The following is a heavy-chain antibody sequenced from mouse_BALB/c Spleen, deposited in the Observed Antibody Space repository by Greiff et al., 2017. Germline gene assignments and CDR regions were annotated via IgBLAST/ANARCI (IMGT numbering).Heavy chain of an antibody. CDR1: GFNIKDYY. Sequence: VHVKQSGAELVRPGALVKLSCKASGFNIKDYYMHWVKQRPEQGLEWIGWIDPENGNTIYDPKFQGKASITADTSSNTAYLQLSSLTSEDTAVYYCARVQLGAYWYFDVWGAGTTVTVSS. D-gene: IGHD4-1*02. CDR2: IDPENGNT. V-gene: IGHV14-1*02. CDR3: ARVQLGAYWYFDV. J-gene: IGHJ1*01.